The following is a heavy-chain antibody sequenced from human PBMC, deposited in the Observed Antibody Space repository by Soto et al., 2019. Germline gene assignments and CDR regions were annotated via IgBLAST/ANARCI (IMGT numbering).Heavy chain of an antibody. CDR1: VLSFIGYY. J-gene: IGHJ6*02. CDR2: INHSGST. Sequence: SETLSLTCSFYVLSFIGYYCSWIRQPPGKGLEWIGEINHSGSTNYNPSLKSRVTISVDTSKNQFSLKLSSVNAADTAVYYCARYGGDIGMDVWGQGTTVTVSS. CDR3: ARYGGDIGMDV. V-gene: IGHV4-34*01. D-gene: IGHD3-16*01.